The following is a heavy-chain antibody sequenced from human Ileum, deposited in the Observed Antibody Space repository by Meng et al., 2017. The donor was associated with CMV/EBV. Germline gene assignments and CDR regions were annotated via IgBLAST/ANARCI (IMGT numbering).Heavy chain of an antibody. D-gene: IGHD4-11*01. Sequence: SGFTFTDYYMSWIRQAPGKGLEWISYISDSGATVHYVDSVRGRFTISRDNAMNSLYLQMNSLRAEDTAVYYCARDVHKYSSGGSFDYWGQGTLVTV. V-gene: IGHV3-11*04. CDR1: GFTFTDYY. J-gene: IGHJ4*02. CDR3: ARDVHKYSSGGSFDY. CDR2: ISDSGATV.